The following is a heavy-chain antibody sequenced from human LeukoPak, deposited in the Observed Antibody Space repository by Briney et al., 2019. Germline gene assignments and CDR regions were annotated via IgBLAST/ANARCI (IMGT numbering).Heavy chain of an antibody. V-gene: IGHV3-23*01. Sequence: GGSLRLSCAASGFTFSSYAMSWVRQAPGKGLEWVSAISGSGGSTYYADSVKGRFTISRDNSKNTLYLQMNSLGAEDTAVYYCALPYSSSWYDYWGQGTLVTVSS. D-gene: IGHD6-13*01. CDR3: ALPYSSSWYDY. J-gene: IGHJ4*02. CDR1: GFTFSSYA. CDR2: ISGSGGST.